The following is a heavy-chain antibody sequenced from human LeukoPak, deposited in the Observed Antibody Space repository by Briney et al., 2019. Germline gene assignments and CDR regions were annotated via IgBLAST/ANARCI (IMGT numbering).Heavy chain of an antibody. CDR2: INHRGST. CDR1: GGSLSGYY. V-gene: IGHV4-34*01. Sequence: PSETLSLTCAVYGGSLSGYYWSWIRQPPGKGLEWMGEINHRGSTTYNPSLKRRATISVDTSKNQFSRRGRAVDARATAVYYWARGRQWEMATISYYWGQETLVTVSS. D-gene: IGHD5-24*01. CDR3: ARGRQWEMATISYY. J-gene: IGHJ4*02.